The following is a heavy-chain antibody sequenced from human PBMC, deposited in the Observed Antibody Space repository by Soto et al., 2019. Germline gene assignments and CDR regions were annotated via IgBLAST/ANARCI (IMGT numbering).Heavy chain of an antibody. V-gene: IGHV4-59*01. Sequence: PSETLSLTCTVSGGSISSYYWSWIRQPPGKGLEWIGYIYYSGSTNYNPSLKSRVSISVDTAKNQFSLKLNSVTAADTAVYYCARGAYDSSGYYFWFDPWGQGTLVTVSS. J-gene: IGHJ5*02. D-gene: IGHD3-22*01. CDR1: GGSISSYY. CDR3: ARGAYDSSGYYFWFDP. CDR2: IYYSGST.